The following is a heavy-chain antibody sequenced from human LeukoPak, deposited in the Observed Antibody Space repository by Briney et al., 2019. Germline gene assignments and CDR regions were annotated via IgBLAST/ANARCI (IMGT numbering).Heavy chain of an antibody. CDR1: GGSISSYY. CDR3: ATIRDTALRYWYFDL. D-gene: IGHD5-18*01. Sequence: PSETLSLTCTVSGGSISSYYWSWIRQPPGKGLEWIGYIYYSGSTSYNPSLKSRVSISVDTSENQFSLKLSSVTAADTAVYYCATIRDTALRYWYFDLWGRGTLVTVSS. CDR2: IYYSGST. V-gene: IGHV4-59*01. J-gene: IGHJ2*01.